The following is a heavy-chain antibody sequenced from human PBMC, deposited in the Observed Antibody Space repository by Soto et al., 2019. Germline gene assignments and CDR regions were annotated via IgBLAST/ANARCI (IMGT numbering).Heavy chain of an antibody. CDR1: GGTFSSYA. CDR3: ARNKSIAARTDSTDYYYGMDV. Sequence: GASVKVSCKASGGTFSSYAISWVRQAPGQGLEWMGGIIPIFGTANYAQKFQGRVTITADKSTSTAYMELSSLRSEDTAVYYCARNKSIAARTDSTDYYYGMDVWGPGTTVTVYS. J-gene: IGHJ6*02. D-gene: IGHD6-6*01. CDR2: IIPIFGTA. V-gene: IGHV1-69*06.